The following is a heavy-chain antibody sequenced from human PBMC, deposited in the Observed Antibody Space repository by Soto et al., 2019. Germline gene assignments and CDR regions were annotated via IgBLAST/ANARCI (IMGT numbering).Heavy chain of an antibody. CDR1: GGTFSSYA. J-gene: IGHJ6*02. D-gene: IGHD3-10*01. Sequence: SVKVSCKASGGTFSSYAISWVRQAPGQGLEWMGGIIPIFGTANYAQKFQGGVTITADKSTSTAYMELSSLRSEDTAVYYCARSGITMVRGVYYYYGMDVWGQGTTVTVSS. CDR2: IIPIFGTA. V-gene: IGHV1-69*06. CDR3: ARSGITMVRGVYYYYGMDV.